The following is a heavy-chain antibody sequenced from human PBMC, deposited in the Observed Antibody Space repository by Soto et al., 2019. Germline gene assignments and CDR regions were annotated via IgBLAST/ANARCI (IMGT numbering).Heavy chain of an antibody. CDR2: INHSGST. Sequence: SETLSLTCAVYGGSFSGYYWSWIRQPPGKGLEWIGEINHSGSTNNNPSLKSRVTISVDTSKNQFSLKLSSVTAADTAVYYCARFDSSGYYYPTSYFVYWGQGTLVTVSS. V-gene: IGHV4-34*01. D-gene: IGHD3-22*01. CDR1: GGSFSGYY. J-gene: IGHJ4*02. CDR3: ARFDSSGYYYPTSYFVY.